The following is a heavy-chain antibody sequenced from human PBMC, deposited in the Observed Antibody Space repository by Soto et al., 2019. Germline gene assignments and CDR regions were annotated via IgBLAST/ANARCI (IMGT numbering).Heavy chain of an antibody. CDR2: INHSGST. J-gene: IGHJ4*02. D-gene: IGHD3-16*01. CDR3: ASGLGIYYFDY. V-gene: IGHV4-34*01. Sequence: QVQLQQWGAGLLKPSETLSLTCAVYGGSFSGYYRSWIRQPPGKGLEWIGEINHSGSTNYNPSLKSRVTISVDTSKNQFSLKLSSVTAADTAVYYCASGLGIYYFDYWGQGTLVTVSS. CDR1: GGSFSGYY.